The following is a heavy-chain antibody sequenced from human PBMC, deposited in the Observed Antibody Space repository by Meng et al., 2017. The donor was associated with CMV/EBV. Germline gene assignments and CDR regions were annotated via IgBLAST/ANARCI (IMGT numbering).Heavy chain of an antibody. J-gene: IGHJ4*02. CDR2: IYTSGST. V-gene: IGHV4-4*07. CDR3: AREEITMVRGVLNYFDY. CDR1: GGSISSYY. Sequence: GGSISSYYWSWIRQPAGKGLEWLGRIYTSGSTNYNPSLKSRVTMSVDTSKNQFSLKLSSVTAADTAVYYCAREEITMVRGVLNYFDYWGQGTLVTVSS. D-gene: IGHD3-10*01.